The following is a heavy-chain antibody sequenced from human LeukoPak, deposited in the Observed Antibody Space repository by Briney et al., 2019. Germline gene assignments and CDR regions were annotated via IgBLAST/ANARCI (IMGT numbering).Heavy chain of an antibody. D-gene: IGHD6-13*01. Sequence: PSETLSLTCTVSGGSINNYYWGWIRQPSGKGLEWIGEISHSGSTNYNPSLKSRVTISVDTSKNQFSLKLSSVTAADTAVYYCARGPPAGYWGQGTLVTVSS. J-gene: IGHJ4*02. CDR3: ARGPPAGY. V-gene: IGHV4-34*01. CDR1: GGSINNYY. CDR2: ISHSGST.